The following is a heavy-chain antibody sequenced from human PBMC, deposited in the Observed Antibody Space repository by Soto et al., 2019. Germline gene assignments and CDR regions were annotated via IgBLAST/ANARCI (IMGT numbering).Heavy chain of an antibody. CDR3: ARDPEGNCSSTSCYTVDY. CDR2: IYTSGST. D-gene: IGHD2-2*02. CDR1: GGSISSYY. J-gene: IGHJ4*02. Sequence: SETLSLTGTVCGGSISSYYWSWIRQPAWKGLEWIGRIYTSGSTNYNPYLKSRVTMSVDTSKNQFSLKLSSVTAADTAVYYCARDPEGNCSSTSCYTVDYCGQVTLVTFCS. V-gene: IGHV4-4*07.